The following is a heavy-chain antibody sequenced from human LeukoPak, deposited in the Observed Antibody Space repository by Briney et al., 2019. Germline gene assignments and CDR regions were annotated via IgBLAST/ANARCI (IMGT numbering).Heavy chain of an antibody. Sequence: GALRLSCTGSAFTFGDYALSWVRQAPGKGLEWVSGISGSGSSTYYADSVKGRFTISRDNSKNTLYLQMNSLRAEDTAVYHCAKDGDHGFWSGYYPRGWFDPWGQGTLVTVSS. CDR2: ISGSGSST. CDR3: AKDGDHGFWSGYYPRGWFDP. D-gene: IGHD3-3*01. J-gene: IGHJ5*02. V-gene: IGHV3-23*01. CDR1: AFTFGDYA.